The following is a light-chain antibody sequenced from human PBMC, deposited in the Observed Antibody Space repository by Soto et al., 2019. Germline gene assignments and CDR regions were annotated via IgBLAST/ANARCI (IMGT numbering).Light chain of an antibody. Sequence: EIVMAQSPATLSASPGERATLSCTASPSVSNKLAGYPQKPGQAPKLLILGASTRATGIPARFSGSGSGTEFTLTISSLQSEDFGVYYCSQYNDWPRTVGEGTKVDI. CDR1: PSVSNK. CDR2: GAS. CDR3: SQYNDWPRT. J-gene: IGKJ1*01. V-gene: IGKV3-15*01.